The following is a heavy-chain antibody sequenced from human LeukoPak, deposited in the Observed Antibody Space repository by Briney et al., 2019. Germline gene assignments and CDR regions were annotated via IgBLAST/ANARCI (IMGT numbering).Heavy chain of an antibody. CDR1: GYTFTIFD. D-gene: IGHD3-10*01. CDR2: MNPKTGDT. Sequence: ASLKVSCKASGYTFTIFDINWVRQAPGQGLEWVGWMNPKTGDTVYAQNFQGRVTMTRDTSIGTAYMELSRLRSDDTAVYYCARNLKPLKTGSGPADYWGQGTLVTVSS. V-gene: IGHV1-8*01. CDR3: ARNLKPLKTGSGPADY. J-gene: IGHJ4*02.